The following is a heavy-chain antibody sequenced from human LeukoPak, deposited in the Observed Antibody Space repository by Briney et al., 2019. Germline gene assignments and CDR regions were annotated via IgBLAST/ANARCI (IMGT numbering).Heavy chain of an antibody. D-gene: IGHD2-2*01. CDR1: GGTFSSYA. V-gene: IGHV1-69*01. Sequence: GASVKVSCKASGGTFSSYAISWVRQAPGQGLEWMGGIIPIFGTANYAQKFQGRVTITADEFTSTAYMELSSLRSEDTAVYYCARGDIYCSSTSCYPTGVDYWGQGTLVTVSS. CDR3: ARGDIYCSSTSCYPTGVDY. J-gene: IGHJ4*02. CDR2: IIPIFGTA.